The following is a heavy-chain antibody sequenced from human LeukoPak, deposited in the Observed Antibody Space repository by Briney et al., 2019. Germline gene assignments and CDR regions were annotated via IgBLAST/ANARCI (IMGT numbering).Heavy chain of an antibody. Sequence: GESLKISCKGSGYSFTTYWIGWVRQMPGNGLEWMGIIYPGDSDIRYSPSFQGQVTMSVDKSISTAYLQWTSLKASDTAMYYCARRQGCSSTSCPPDYWGQGTLVTVSS. CDR2: IYPGDSDI. D-gene: IGHD2-2*01. CDR1: GYSFTTYW. V-gene: IGHV5-51*01. CDR3: ARRQGCSSTSCPPDY. J-gene: IGHJ4*02.